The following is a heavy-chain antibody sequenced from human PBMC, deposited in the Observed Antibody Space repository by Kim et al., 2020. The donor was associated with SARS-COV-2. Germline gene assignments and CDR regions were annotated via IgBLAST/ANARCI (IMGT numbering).Heavy chain of an antibody. CDR3: ASGSRHVGYYFDY. CDR1: GFVFSIYS. Sequence: GGYLRLSCAASGFVFSIYSMHWVRQAPGKGLEWVAYISTSSSSTYYTDSVKGRFTISRDNARNSLYLQMNSLRDEDTAVYYCASGSRHVGYYFDYWGQGTLVTVSP. D-gene: IGHD1-26*01. J-gene: IGHJ4*02. V-gene: IGHV3-48*02. CDR2: ISTSSSST.